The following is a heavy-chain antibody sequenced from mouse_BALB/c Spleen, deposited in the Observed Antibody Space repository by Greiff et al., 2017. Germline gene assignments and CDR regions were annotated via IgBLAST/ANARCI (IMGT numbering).Heavy chain of an antibody. J-gene: IGHJ4*01. CDR1: GYTFTSYW. CDR3: AREVRWAMDY. V-gene: IGHV1S81*02. Sequence: QVHVKQPGAELVKPGASVKLSCKASGYTFTSYWMHWVKQRPGQGLEWIGEINPSNGRTNYNEKFKSKATLTVDKSSSTAYMQLSSLTSEDSAVYYCAREVRWAMDYWGQGTSVTVSS. D-gene: IGHD2-14*01. CDR2: INPSNGRT.